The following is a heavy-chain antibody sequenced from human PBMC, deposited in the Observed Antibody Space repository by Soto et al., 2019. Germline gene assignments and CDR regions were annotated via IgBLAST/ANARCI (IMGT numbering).Heavy chain of an antibody. J-gene: IGHJ2*01. CDR1: GFTFSNFV. V-gene: IGHV3-23*01. Sequence: EVQLLESGGGLVQPGGSLRLTCAASGFTFSNFVMSWVRRAPGKGVEWVSAIGGTSGSTYYADSVKGRFTISRDNSKNTLSLHMNSLRAGDTAVYYCAKRRGEGYFDLWGRGTLVTVSS. CDR2: IGGTSGST. CDR3: AKRRGEGYFDL. D-gene: IGHD3-10*01.